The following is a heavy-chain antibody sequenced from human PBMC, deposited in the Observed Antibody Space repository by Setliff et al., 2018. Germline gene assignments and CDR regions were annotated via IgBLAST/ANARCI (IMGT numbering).Heavy chain of an antibody. J-gene: IGHJ1*01. CDR1: GGSFSGYY. Sequence: ETLSLTCAVYGGSFSGYYWSWIRQPPGKGLEWIGEINHSGSTNYNPSLKSRVTISVDTSKNQFSLKLSSVTAADTAVYYCARGRNFWSGYYYTDYFQHWGQGTLVTVSS. CDR2: INHSGST. D-gene: IGHD3-3*01. V-gene: IGHV4-34*01. CDR3: ARGRNFWSGYYYTDYFQH.